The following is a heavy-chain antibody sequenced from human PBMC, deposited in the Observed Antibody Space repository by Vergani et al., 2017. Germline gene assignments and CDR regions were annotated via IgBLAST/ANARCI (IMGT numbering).Heavy chain of an antibody. J-gene: IGHJ5*02. CDR2: ISYDGSNK. V-gene: IGHV3-30*07. D-gene: IGHD4-23*01. Sequence: VQLVESGGGLVQPGRSLRLSCAASGFTFDDYAMHWVRPAPGKGLEWVAVISYDGSNKYYADSVKGRFTISRDNSKNTLYLQMNSLRAEDTAVYYCAKDHNGGNSAISHDHWGQGTLVTVSS. CDR1: GFTFDDYA. CDR3: AKDHNGGNSAISHDH.